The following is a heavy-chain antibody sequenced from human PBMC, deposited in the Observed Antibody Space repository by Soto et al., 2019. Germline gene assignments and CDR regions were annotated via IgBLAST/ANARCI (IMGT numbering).Heavy chain of an antibody. CDR1: GYTFTSYG. J-gene: IGHJ5*02. CDR3: ARDYGFWELFDP. Sequence: QVQLVQSGAEVKKPGASVKVSCKAAGYTFTSYGISWVRQAPGQGLEWIGWISAYNANTNYAQKLQGRVTMTTDTSTSTAYMGLRSLRSDDTAVYYCARDYGFWELFDPWCQGNLVTVSS. V-gene: IGHV1-18*01. D-gene: IGHD3-10*01. CDR2: ISAYNANT.